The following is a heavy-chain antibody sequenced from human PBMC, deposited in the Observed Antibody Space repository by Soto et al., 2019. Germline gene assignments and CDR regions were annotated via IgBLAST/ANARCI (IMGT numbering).Heavy chain of an antibody. CDR3: ARHSQGANIAAAGVDY. Sequence: PSETLSLTCDVSGDTISTGGYTWAWIRQPPGKALEWIGHTYHSGNPYYNPSLKSRVIISVDRSKNQFSLKLSSVTAADTAVYYCARHSQGANIAAAGVDYWGQGTLVTVSS. V-gene: IGHV4-30-2*01. J-gene: IGHJ4*02. CDR1: GDTISTGGYT. D-gene: IGHD6-13*01. CDR2: TYHSGNP.